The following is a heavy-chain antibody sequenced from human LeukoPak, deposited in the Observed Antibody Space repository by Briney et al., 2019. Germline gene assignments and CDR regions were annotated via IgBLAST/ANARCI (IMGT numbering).Heavy chain of an antibody. CDR2: ITPFNGNT. J-gene: IGHJ3*02. V-gene: IGHV1-45*02. CDR1: GYTFTYRH. CDR3: AAPGYCSSTMCLPFDAFDI. D-gene: IGHD2-2*01. Sequence: SVKVSCKSSGYTFTYRHLHWVRQAPGQALEWMGWITPFNGNTNYAQKFQDRVTITRDRSMTTAYMELSSLRSEDTAMYYCAAPGYCSSTMCLPFDAFDIWGQGTMVTVSS.